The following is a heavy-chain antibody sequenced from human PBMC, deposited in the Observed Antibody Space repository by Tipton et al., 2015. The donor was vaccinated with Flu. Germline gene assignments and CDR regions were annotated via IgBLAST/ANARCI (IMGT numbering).Heavy chain of an antibody. CDR1: GGSISGGGAY. D-gene: IGHD3-10*01. Sequence: GLVKPSQTLSLICTVSGGSISGGGAYWSWIRQRPGEGLEWIASIYYSGSTYYNPSLERRTTISVDTSKSQFSLTLSSVTAADTAVYYCARDQGFGGGLAYDYYLLDVWGQGTTVTVSS. CDR2: IYYSGST. J-gene: IGHJ6*02. V-gene: IGHV4-31*03. CDR3: ARDQGFGGGLAYDYYLLDV.